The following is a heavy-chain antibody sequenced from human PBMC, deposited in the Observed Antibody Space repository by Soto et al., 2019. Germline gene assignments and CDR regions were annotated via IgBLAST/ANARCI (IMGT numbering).Heavy chain of an antibody. CDR1: GFTVSSNY. J-gene: IGHJ1*01. CDR3: ARDLGRDSNQH. D-gene: IGHD4-4*01. CDR2: IYTGGTT. Sequence: EVQLVESGGGLIQPGGSLRLSCAASGFTVSSNYMSWVRQAPGKGLAWVSVIYTGGTTLYADSVKGRFTIPRDISKNTIYLQMNSLRAEDTAVYYCARDLGRDSNQHWGQGTLVTVSS. V-gene: IGHV3-53*01.